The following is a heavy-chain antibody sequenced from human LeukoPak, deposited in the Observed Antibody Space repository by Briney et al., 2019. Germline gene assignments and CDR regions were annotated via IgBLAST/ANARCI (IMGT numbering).Heavy chain of an antibody. CDR2: ISSSSSYI. D-gene: IGHD2-15*01. V-gene: IGHV3-21*01. Sequence: TGGSLRLSCAASGFTFSSYSMNWVRQAPGKGLEWVSSISSSSSYIYYADSVKGRFTISRDNAKNSLYLQMNSLRAEDTAVYYCARGHIVVVVAAPPADYWGQGTLVTVSS. J-gene: IGHJ4*02. CDR3: ARGHIVVVVAAPPADY. CDR1: GFTFSSYS.